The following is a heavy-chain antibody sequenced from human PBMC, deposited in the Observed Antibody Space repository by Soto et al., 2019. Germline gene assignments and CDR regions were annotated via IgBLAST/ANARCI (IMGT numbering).Heavy chain of an antibody. CDR1: GYTFTSYA. CDR3: ARGLNGYLHYFDY. D-gene: IGHD5-18*01. Sequence: QVQLVQSGAEVKKPGASVKVSCKASGYTFTSYAMHWVRQAPGQRLEWMGWINAGNGNTKYSQKFQGRVTITRDTAASTANMELSSLRSEDTAGYYCARGLNGYLHYFDYWGHGTLVTVSS. V-gene: IGHV1-3*01. CDR2: INAGNGNT. J-gene: IGHJ4*01.